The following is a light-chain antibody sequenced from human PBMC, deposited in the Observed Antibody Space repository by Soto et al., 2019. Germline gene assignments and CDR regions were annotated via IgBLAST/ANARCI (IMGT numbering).Light chain of an antibody. CDR3: CSYAGTVAYV. Sequence: QSVLTQPRSVSGSPGQSVSISCTGTSGDVGSYIHVSWYQQHPGRAPKLMFYDVDERPSGVPDRFSGSKSGNTASLTISGLQAEDEADYFCCSYAGTVAYVFGTGTKVTVL. V-gene: IGLV2-11*01. CDR1: SGDVGSYIH. J-gene: IGLJ1*01. CDR2: DVD.